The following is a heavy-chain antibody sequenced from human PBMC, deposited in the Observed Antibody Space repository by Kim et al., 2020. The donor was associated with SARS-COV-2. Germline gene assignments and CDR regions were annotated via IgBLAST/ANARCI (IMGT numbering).Heavy chain of an antibody. D-gene: IGHD3-10*01. V-gene: IGHV4-4*02. CDR3: ARNRVRGVIGWYFDL. Sequence: SETLSLTCAVSGGSISSSNWWSWVRQPPGKGLEWIGEIYHSGSTNYNPSLKSRVTISVDKSKNQFSLKLSSVTAADTAVYYCARNRVRGVIGWYFDLWGRGTLVTVSS. CDR1: GGSISSSNW. CDR2: IYHSGST. J-gene: IGHJ2*01.